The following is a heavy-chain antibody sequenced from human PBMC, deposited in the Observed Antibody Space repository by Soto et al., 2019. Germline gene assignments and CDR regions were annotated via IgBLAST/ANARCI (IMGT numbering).Heavy chain of an antibody. CDR2: IIPIFGIA. CDR1: GGTFSRYS. D-gene: IGHD2-2*01. CDR3: AREDRDRETGLVPAAIDGMDV. Sequence: QVQLVQSGAEVKKPGSSVKVSCKASGGTFSRYSITWVRQAPGHGLEWIGRIIPIFGIASYAQKFQGRVTCTTDEATSTAYMELSSRRSHDTAVYYCAREDRDRETGLVPAAIDGMDVWGQGTTGTVSS. V-gene: IGHV1-69*05. J-gene: IGHJ6*02.